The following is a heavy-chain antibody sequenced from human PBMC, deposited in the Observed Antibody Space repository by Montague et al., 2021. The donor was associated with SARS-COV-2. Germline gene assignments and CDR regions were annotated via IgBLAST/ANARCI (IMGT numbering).Heavy chain of an antibody. CDR2: IYNSGST. Sequence: SETLSLTCTVSGGSISSYYWSWIRQHAPKGLEWIGLIYNSGSTTYNPPLKSRVTMSLDTSKNQFSPQLRSVTAADTAVYYCARGSFGMGAFDIWGQGTMVTVSS. CDR1: GGSISSYY. CDR3: ARGSFGMGAFDI. D-gene: IGHD1-14*01. J-gene: IGHJ3*02. V-gene: IGHV4-4*07.